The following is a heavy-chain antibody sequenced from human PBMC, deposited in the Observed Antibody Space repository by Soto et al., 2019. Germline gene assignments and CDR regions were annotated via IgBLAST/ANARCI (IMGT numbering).Heavy chain of an antibody. CDR2: ISSSSSTK. CDR3: ARGTTSELDY. D-gene: IGHD4-17*01. V-gene: IGHV3-48*01. J-gene: IGHJ4*02. Sequence: EVQLVESGGGLVQPGGSLRLSCAASGFTFSSYSMNWVRQAPGKGLEWVSYISSSSSTKYYADSEKGRFIISRDNAKNSLYLQMNSLRAEDTAVYYCARGTTSELDYWGQGTLVTVSS. CDR1: GFTFSSYS.